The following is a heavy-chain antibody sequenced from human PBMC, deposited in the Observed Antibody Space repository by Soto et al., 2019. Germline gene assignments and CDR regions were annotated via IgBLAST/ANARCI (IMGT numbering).Heavy chain of an antibody. CDR2: INSDGTST. CDR1: GFTFSRHW. J-gene: IGHJ4*02. D-gene: IGHD5-12*01. CDR3: ASPYTATIHNGLNS. Sequence: VQLVESGGGLVQPGGSLRLSCAASGFTFSRHWMHWVRQAPGKGLVWVSRINSDGTSTNYADSVKGRFTISRDNAKNTLYLQMNSLRGEDTAVYHCASPYTATIHNGLNSWGQGTLVTVSS. V-gene: IGHV3-74*01.